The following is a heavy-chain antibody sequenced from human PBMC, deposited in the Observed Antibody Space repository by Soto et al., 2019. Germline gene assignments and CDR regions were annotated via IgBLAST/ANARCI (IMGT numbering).Heavy chain of an antibody. D-gene: IGHD5-18*01. CDR2: IKQDGSEK. Sequence: GACLKISCAASGFTVSSYWMSWVREAPGKGRERVANIKQDGSEKYYVDAVKGGFTIARDNAKNSLYLQMNSLRAEDTPVYSCARGLKWIQLWLYYFDYWGQGTLVTVSS. CDR1: GFTVSSYW. V-gene: IGHV3-7*01. J-gene: IGHJ4*02. CDR3: ARGLKWIQLWLYYFDY.